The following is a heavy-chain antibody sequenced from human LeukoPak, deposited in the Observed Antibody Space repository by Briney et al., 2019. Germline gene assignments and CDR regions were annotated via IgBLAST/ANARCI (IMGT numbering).Heavy chain of an antibody. CDR3: AKVLKGAYYDYVWGRYRGSHDYYDAFDV. D-gene: IGHD3-16*01. Sequence: PGGSLRLSCAVSGFTFSSYAMSWVRHAPGKGLEWVSAISGSGGSTYYADSVKGRFTISRDNSKNTLYLQMNSLRAEDTAVYYCAKVLKGAYYDYVWGRYRGSHDYYDAFDVWGQGTTVTISS. V-gene: IGHV3-23*01. J-gene: IGHJ3*01. CDR1: GFTFSSYA. CDR2: ISGSGGST.